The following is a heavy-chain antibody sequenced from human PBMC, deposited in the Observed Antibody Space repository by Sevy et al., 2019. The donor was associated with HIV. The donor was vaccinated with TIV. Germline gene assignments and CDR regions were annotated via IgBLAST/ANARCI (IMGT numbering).Heavy chain of an antibody. V-gene: IGHV5-51*01. Sequence: GESLKISCKVSRYSFTNYWIAWVRQMPGNGLEWMGIIFPGDSDSRYSPSFQGQVTISAEKSSSTVFLRWSSLKASDTAIYYCAGGYCSSTSCYMGLDYWGQGTLVTVSS. CDR2: IFPGDSDS. J-gene: IGHJ4*02. CDR1: RYSFTNYW. CDR3: AGGYCSSTSCYMGLDY. D-gene: IGHD2-2*02.